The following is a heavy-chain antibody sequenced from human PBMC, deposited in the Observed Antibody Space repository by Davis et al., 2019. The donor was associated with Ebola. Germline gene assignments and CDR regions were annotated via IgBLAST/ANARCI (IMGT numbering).Heavy chain of an antibody. Sequence: ASVKVSCKASGYTLINYYIQWVRQAPGQGPEWMGIMNPRDGTTTYAQKFQGRVTMTRDTSTSTVFMEETNLTSDDTAVYFCARGTGEIGAFDIWGQGTLVTVSS. CDR2: MNPRDGTT. V-gene: IGHV1-46*01. J-gene: IGHJ3*02. CDR1: GYTLINYY. CDR3: ARGTGEIGAFDI. D-gene: IGHD7-27*01.